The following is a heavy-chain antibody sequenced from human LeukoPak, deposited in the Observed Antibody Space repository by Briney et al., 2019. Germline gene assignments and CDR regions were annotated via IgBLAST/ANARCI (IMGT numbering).Heavy chain of an antibody. D-gene: IGHD6-13*01. CDR2: ISYDGSNK. J-gene: IGHJ3*02. CDR1: GFSSSDFY. CDR3: ARERRGYTTSWYNAFDI. V-gene: IGHV3-30*03. Sequence: SGGSLRLSCAASGFSSSDFYMDWVRQAPGKGLEWVAVISYDGSNKYYADSVKGRFTISRDNSKNTLYLQMNSLRAEDTAVYYCARERRGYTTSWYNAFDIWGQGTMVTVSS.